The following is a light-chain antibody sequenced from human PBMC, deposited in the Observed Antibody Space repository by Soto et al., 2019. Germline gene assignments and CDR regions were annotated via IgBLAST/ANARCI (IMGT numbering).Light chain of an antibody. CDR3: QQTYSSPPT. CDR1: QSINRY. Sequence: DIQSTHSPSSLSASVGDRVTITCRSSQSINRYLNWYQQKPGKAPNLLIYVASSLQSRVPSRFSGSGSGTDFPLPISSLQPEDFAPYYCQQTYSSPPTFGGGTKV. V-gene: IGKV1-39*01. J-gene: IGKJ4*01. CDR2: VAS.